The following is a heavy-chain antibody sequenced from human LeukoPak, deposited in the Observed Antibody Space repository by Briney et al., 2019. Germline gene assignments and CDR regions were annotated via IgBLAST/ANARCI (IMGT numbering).Heavy chain of an antibody. CDR1: GFTFSSYS. Sequence: PGGSLRLSCAASGFTFSSYSMNWVRQAPGKGLEWVSSISSSSSYIYYADSVKGRFTISRDNAKNSLYLQMNSLRAEDTAVYYCARDVKSSIAAPRDSSGWQAFDYWGQGTLVTVSS. CDR3: ARDVKSSIAAPRDSSGWQAFDY. CDR2: ISSSSSYI. V-gene: IGHV3-21*01. J-gene: IGHJ4*02. D-gene: IGHD6-19*01.